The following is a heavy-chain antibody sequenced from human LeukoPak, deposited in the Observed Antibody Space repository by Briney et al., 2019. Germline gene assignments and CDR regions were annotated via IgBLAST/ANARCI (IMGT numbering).Heavy chain of an antibody. CDR3: ARVTLRYYYDSSGPYFDY. Sequence: PGRSLRLSCAASGFTFDDYAMHWVRQAPGKGLEWVSGISWNSGSIGYADSVKGRFTISRDNAKNSLYLQMNSLRAEDTAVYYCARVTLRYYYDSSGPYFDYWGQGTLVTVSS. J-gene: IGHJ4*02. CDR1: GFTFDDYA. D-gene: IGHD3-22*01. CDR2: ISWNSGSI. V-gene: IGHV3-9*01.